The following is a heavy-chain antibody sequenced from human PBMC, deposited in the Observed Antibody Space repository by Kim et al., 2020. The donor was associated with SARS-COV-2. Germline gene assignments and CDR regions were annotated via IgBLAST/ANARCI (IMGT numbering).Heavy chain of an antibody. CDR1: GFIFSNNP. CDR2: ISFDGINK. J-gene: IGHJ4*02. D-gene: IGHD6-13*01. Sequence: GGSLRLSCAASGFIFSNNPMHWVRQAPGKGLEWVAVISFDGINKYYADSVKGRFTISRDNSKNTLYPQMNSLRAEDTAVYYCARASGYSSSWYGGDFFDYWGQGILVTVSS. V-gene: IGHV3-30*04. CDR3: ARASGYSSSWYGGDFFDY.